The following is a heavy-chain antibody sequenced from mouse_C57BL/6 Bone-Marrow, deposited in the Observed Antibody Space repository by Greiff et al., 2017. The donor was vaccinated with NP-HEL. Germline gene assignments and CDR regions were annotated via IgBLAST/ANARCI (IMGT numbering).Heavy chain of an antibody. D-gene: IGHD1-1*01. Sequence: VQLEQSGAELVKPGASVKLSCTASGFNIKDYYMHWVKQRTEQGLEWIGRIDPEDGATKYAPKFQGKATIPADTSSNTAYMQLSSLTSEDTSVEYCAREYYGSSPYYAMDYWGQGTSVTVSS. J-gene: IGHJ4*01. CDR2: IDPEDGAT. CDR3: AREYYGSSPYYAMDY. CDR1: GFNIKDYY. V-gene: IGHV14-2*01.